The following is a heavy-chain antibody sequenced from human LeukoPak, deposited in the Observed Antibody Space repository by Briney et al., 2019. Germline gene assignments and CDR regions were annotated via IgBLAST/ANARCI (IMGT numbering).Heavy chain of an antibody. CDR3: ARDHASGYAGEPDY. D-gene: IGHD5-12*01. J-gene: IGHJ4*02. CDR2: MNPNSGNT. CDR1: GYTFTSYD. Sequence: ASVKVSCKASGYTFTSYDIDWVRQATGQRLELMGWMNPNSGNTGYSQKFQGRVTMTRNTSISTAYMELSSLRSEDTAVYYCARDHASGYAGEPDYWGQGTLVTVSS. V-gene: IGHV1-8*01.